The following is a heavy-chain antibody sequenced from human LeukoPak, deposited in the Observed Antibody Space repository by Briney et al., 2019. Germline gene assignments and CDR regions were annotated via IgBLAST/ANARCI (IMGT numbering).Heavy chain of an antibody. CDR3: TRDPILGAPDYFDY. V-gene: IGHV3-30*04. Sequence: LSGGSLRLSCAASGFTFSSYEMNWVRQAPGKGLVWVAVTSPDEGLKFYGDSVKGRFTISRDNSKNTMYLQMNNLREEDTAVYYCTRDPILGAPDYFDYWGQGTLVTVSS. CDR1: GFTFSSYE. D-gene: IGHD1-26*01. CDR2: TSPDEGLK. J-gene: IGHJ4*02.